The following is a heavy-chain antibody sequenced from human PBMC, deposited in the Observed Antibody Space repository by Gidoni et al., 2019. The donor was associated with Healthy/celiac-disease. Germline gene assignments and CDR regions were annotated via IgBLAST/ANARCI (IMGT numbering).Heavy chain of an antibody. J-gene: IGHJ4*02. D-gene: IGHD5-12*01. CDR3: ATGPPEDGGYDHDY. Sequence: QVQLVQSGAEVTKPGSSVKVSCKASGGTFSSYASSWVRQAPGQGLEWMGGIIPIFGTANYAQKFQGRVTITADKSTSTAYMELSSLRSEDTAVYYCATGPPEDGGYDHDYWGQGTLVTVSS. CDR2: IIPIFGTA. CDR1: GGTFSSYA. V-gene: IGHV1-69*06.